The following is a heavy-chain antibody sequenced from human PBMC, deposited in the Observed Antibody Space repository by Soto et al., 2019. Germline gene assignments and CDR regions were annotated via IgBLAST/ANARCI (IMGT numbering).Heavy chain of an antibody. CDR1: GFTFSSYA. J-gene: IGHJ6*02. CDR3: ARGGINYYDSSGYPNYYYYGMDV. CDR2: ISYDGSNK. V-gene: IGHV3-30-3*01. D-gene: IGHD3-22*01. Sequence: WGSLRLSCAASGFTFSSYAMHFFRHSPCKWLEWVAVISYDGSNKYYADSVKGRFTISRDNSKNTLYLQMNSLRAEDTAVYYCARGGINYYDSSGYPNYYYYGMDVWGQGTTVTVSS.